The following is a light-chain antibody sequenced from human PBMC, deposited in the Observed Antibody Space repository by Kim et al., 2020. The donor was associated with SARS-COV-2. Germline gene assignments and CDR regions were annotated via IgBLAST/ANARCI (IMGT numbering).Light chain of an antibody. J-gene: IGKJ2*03. V-gene: IGKV4-1*01. CDR3: QQYYSSPPC. CDR2: WAS. Sequence: RSTLNFKSSQTVLSNSTNTKYLAWYQQKPVQAPKLLIYWASIRESGVSDRFSGSGSETYFTLPISSLQAEDVSVYYCQQYYSSPPCFGQCTNLEI. CDR1: QTVLSNSTNTKY.